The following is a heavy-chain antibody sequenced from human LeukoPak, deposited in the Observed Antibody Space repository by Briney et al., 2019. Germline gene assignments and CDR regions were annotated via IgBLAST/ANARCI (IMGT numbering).Heavy chain of an antibody. Sequence: PGGSLRLSCAASGFTVSSNYISWVRQAPGKGLEWVSVIYSGGSTYYADSVKGRFTISRDNSKNTLYLQMNSLRAEDTAVYYCAKGRLLPYYFDYWGQGTLVTVSS. J-gene: IGHJ4*02. V-gene: IGHV3-53*01. CDR2: IYSGGST. D-gene: IGHD3-22*01. CDR3: AKGRLLPYYFDY. CDR1: GFTVSSNY.